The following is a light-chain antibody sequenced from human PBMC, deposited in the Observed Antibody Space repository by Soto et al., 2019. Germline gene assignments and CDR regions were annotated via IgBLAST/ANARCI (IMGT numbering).Light chain of an antibody. CDR1: SSDVGGYNY. CDR2: EVT. Sequence: QYALTQPPSASGSPGESVTISCTGTSSDVGGYNYVSWYQQYPGKAPKLVIYEVTKRPSGVPDRFSGSKSGNTASLTVSGLQAEDEADYYSSSYAGCSNPHVLCGGGTKLTVL. J-gene: IGLJ2*01. CDR3: SSYAGCSNPHVL. V-gene: IGLV2-8*01.